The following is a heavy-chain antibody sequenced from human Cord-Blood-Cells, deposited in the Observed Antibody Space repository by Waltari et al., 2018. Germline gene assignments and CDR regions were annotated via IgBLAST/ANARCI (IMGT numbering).Heavy chain of an antibody. J-gene: IGHJ1*01. CDR1: GSTLTELS. D-gene: IGHD3-22*01. CDR3: YYYYDSSGYYPEYFQH. Sequence: QVQLVQSGAEVKKPGASVKVSCKVSGSTLTELSMPWVRQAPGKGLEWMGGFDPEDGETIYAQKFQGRVTMTEDTSTDTAYMELSSLRSEDTAVYYCYYYYDSSGYYPEYFQHWGQGTLVTVSS. CDR2: FDPEDGET. V-gene: IGHV1-24*01.